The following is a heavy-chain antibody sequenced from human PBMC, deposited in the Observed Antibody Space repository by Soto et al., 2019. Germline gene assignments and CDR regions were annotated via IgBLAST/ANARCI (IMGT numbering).Heavy chain of an antibody. CDR3: AMVDVYVTPSPQDV. Sequence: ASVKVSCKASGYSFTRYGIGWARQAPGQGLEWMGWINAYNGNTNYVQNLQGRLTLTTDTSTTTAYMELRSLRSNDTAIYYCAMVDVYVTPSPQDVWGQ. V-gene: IGHV1-18*01. CDR1: GYSFTRYG. CDR2: INAYNGNT. J-gene: IGHJ6*01. D-gene: IGHD3-16*01.